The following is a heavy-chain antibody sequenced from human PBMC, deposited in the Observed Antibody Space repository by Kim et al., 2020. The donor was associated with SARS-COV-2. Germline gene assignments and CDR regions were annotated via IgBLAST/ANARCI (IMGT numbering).Heavy chain of an antibody. J-gene: IGHJ5*02. V-gene: IGHV3-48*01. Sequence: GGSLRLSCAASGFTFSSYCMNWVRQAPGKGLEWVSYISSSSTIYYAASVKSRFTISRDTAQNSLYLQMTSLRTEDTAVYYCARDECGSYTGFDLWCSGTL. CDR2: ISSSSTI. D-gene: IGHD1-26*01. CDR3: ARDECGSYTGFDL. CDR1: GFTFSSYC.